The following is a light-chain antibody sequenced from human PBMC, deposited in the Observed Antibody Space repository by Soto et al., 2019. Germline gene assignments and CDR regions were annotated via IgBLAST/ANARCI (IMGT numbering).Light chain of an antibody. Sequence: EIVLTQSPATLSLSPGERATLSCRASQSVSSYLAWYQQKPGQAPRLLIYDASTRATGIPARFSGSGSGTDFTLTISSLEPEDFAVYYCKQRSNWPPITFGQGTRLEIK. CDR3: KQRSNWPPIT. J-gene: IGKJ5*01. V-gene: IGKV3-11*01. CDR1: QSVSSY. CDR2: DAS.